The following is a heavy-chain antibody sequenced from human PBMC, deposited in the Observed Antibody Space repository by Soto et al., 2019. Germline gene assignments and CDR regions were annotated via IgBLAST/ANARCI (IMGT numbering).Heavy chain of an antibody. CDR1: GYTFTSYA. V-gene: IGHV1-3*01. CDR3: ARDLYDFWSGYSGPKNWFDP. D-gene: IGHD3-3*01. Sequence: ASVKVSCKASGYTFTSYAMHWVRQAPGQRLEWMGWINAGNGNTKYSQKFRGRVTITRDTSASTAYMELSSLRSEDTAVYYCARDLYDFWSGYSGPKNWFDPWGQGTLVTVSS. CDR2: INAGNGNT. J-gene: IGHJ5*02.